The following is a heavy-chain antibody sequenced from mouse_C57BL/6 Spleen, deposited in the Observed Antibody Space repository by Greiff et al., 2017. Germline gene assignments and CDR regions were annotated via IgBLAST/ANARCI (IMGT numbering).Heavy chain of an antibody. D-gene: IGHD2-4*01. CDR2: LNPGSGGN. CDR3: ARGIVDYDGNAC. J-gene: IGHJ3*01. Sequence: QVQLQQSGAELVRPGTSVKVSCTASGFAFTNYLIEWVKQRPGQGLEWIGVLNPGSGGNKYDVKVKGKATLTRDKATSTSYMQLSSLQSEDTAVYSCARGIVDYDGNACWGHGTLVT. V-gene: IGHV1-54*01. CDR1: GFAFTNYL.